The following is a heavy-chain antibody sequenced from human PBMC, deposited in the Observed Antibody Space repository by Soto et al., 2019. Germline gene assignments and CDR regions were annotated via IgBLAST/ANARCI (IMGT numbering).Heavy chain of an antibody. CDR2: ISYDGSNK. Sequence: GGSLRLSCAASGFTFSSYGMHWVRQAPGKGLEWVAVISYDGSNKYYADSVKGRFTISRDNSKSMVYLQMDSLRADDTALYYCAKDRHPDGIWSFDYWGRGILVTVSS. J-gene: IGHJ4*02. CDR3: AKDRHPDGIWSFDY. D-gene: IGHD1-20*01. CDR1: GFTFSSYG. V-gene: IGHV3-30*18.